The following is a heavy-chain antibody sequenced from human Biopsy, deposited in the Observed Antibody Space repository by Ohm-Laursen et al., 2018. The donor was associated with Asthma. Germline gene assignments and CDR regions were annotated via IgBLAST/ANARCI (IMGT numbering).Heavy chain of an antibody. CDR3: ARGYSGTDRIVYYYSGMGV. D-gene: IGHD5-12*01. CDR2: LIPVLGTA. CDR1: GDSLGSFINYA. Sequence: VSSVKVSCKASGDSLGSFINYAISWVRQAPRQGLEWMGGLIPVLGTADYAPMFEGRVTITADESTSTAYLELTSLRFEDTAVYYCARGYSGTDRIVYYYSGMGVWGQGTTVTVSS. J-gene: IGHJ6*02. V-gene: IGHV1-69*01.